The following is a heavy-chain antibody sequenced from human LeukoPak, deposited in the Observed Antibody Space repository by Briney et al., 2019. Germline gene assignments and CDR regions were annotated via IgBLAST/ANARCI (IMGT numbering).Heavy chain of an antibody. CDR1: GYSFTNYW. CDR3: TRLPGSANYFYFFDY. V-gene: IGHV5-51*01. D-gene: IGHD6-25*01. J-gene: IGHJ4*02. CDR2: VYPGDSDT. Sequence: GESLKISCKGSGYSFTNYWIGWVRQMPGKGLEWMGMVYPGDSDTRYSPSFQGQVTISADKSISTAYLQWSSLKASDTAMYYCTRLPGSANYFYFFDYWGQGTLVTVSS.